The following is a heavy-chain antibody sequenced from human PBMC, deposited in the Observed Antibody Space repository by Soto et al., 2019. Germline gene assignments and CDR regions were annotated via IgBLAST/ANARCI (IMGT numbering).Heavy chain of an antibody. CDR1: GYTFIGYY. CDR2: INPNSGGT. J-gene: IGHJ4*02. V-gene: IGHV1-2*04. D-gene: IGHD2-2*01. Sequence: QVQLVQSGAEVKKPGASVKVSCKASGYTFIGYYMHWVRQAPGQELEWMGWINPNSGGTNYAQKFQGWITMTRDTPIITAYLELRRMRSEDTGVYYCARAFVGHSYAPPFDYWGQGTLVTVSP. CDR3: ARAFVGHSYAPPFDY.